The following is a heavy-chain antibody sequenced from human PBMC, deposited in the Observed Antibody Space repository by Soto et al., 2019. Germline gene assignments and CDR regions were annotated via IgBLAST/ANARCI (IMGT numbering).Heavy chain of an antibody. Sequence: TLSLTCAVSGGSISSGGYSWSWIRQPPGKALEWLALIDWDDDKYYSTSLKTRLTISKDTSKNQVVLTMTNMDPVDTATYYCATGYSSSWFLFDYWGQGTLVTVSS. CDR1: GGSISSGGYS. J-gene: IGHJ4*02. CDR2: IDWDDDK. CDR3: ATGYSSSWFLFDY. D-gene: IGHD6-13*01. V-gene: IGHV2-70*01.